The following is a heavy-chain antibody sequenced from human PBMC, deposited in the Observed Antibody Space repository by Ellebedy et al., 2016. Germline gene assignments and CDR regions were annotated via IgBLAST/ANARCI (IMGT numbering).Heavy chain of an antibody. V-gene: IGHV3-23*01. CDR2: ITGTGGST. J-gene: IGHJ5*02. D-gene: IGHD2-21*01. CDR1: GFTFSSYA. CDR3: TKSQFVAYCGGDCYSEAYNWFDP. Sequence: GESLKISXADSGFTFSSYAMSWVRQAPGKGLEWISAITGTGGSTYYVDSVKGRFTISRDNSKNTLYLQMNSLRADDTAVYYCTKSQFVAYCGGDCYSEAYNWFDPWGQGTLVTVSS.